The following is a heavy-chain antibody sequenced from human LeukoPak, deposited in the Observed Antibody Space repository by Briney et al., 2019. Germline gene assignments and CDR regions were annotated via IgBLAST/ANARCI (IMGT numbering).Heavy chain of an antibody. V-gene: IGHV4-59*01. CDR1: GDSISSYY. CDR2: IYYSGNT. CDR3: ARDYAFDI. J-gene: IGHJ3*02. Sequence: SETLSLTCTVSGDSISSYYWSWIRQPPGKGLEWIGCIYYSGNTNYNPSLKSRVTISIDTSKNQFSLKLSSVTTADTAVYYCARDYAFDIWGQGTMVTVSS.